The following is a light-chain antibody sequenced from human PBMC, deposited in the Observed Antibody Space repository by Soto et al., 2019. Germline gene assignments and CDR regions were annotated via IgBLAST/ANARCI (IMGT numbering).Light chain of an antibody. CDR1: SSNIGAGYD. J-gene: IGLJ3*02. CDR3: QSFDSSLSGWV. Sequence: QSVLTQPPSVSGAPGQRVTISCTGSSSNIGAGYDVHWYQQLPGTAPKLLVSGDTNRPSGVPDRFSGSKSGTSASLAITGLRAEDEDDYYCQSFDSSLSGWVFGGGTKLTVL. CDR2: GDT. V-gene: IGLV1-40*01.